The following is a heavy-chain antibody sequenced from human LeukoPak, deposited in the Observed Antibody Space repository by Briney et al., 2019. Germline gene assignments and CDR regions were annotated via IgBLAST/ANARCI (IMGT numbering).Heavy chain of an antibody. CDR3: ARGGRPDQ. V-gene: IGHV3-48*03. Sequence: PGGSLRLSCAASGFTFSVYEMNWVRQAPGQGLEWVSYISTSGSTRYYADSVKGRFTISRDNAKNSLYLQMNSLRAEDTAVYYCARGGRPDQWGQGTLVTVSS. D-gene: IGHD2-15*01. CDR2: ISTSGSTR. J-gene: IGHJ4*02. CDR1: GFTFSVYE.